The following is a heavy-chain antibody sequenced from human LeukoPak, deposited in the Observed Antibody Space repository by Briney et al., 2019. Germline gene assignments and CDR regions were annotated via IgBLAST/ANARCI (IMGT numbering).Heavy chain of an antibody. J-gene: IGHJ4*02. CDR1: GAPVSGSPYC. V-gene: IGHV4-39*01. Sequence: PETFSLTCTVFGAPVSGSPYCWCGIRQPPGKGLEGIGSIYSSGSTYYNASLQSRVPISIQTSNNQIPLGLNSVTAADRAIYYCAKRGGYGLIDYWGQGTLVTVSS. D-gene: IGHD5-12*01. CDR3: AKRGGYGLIDY. CDR2: IYSSGST.